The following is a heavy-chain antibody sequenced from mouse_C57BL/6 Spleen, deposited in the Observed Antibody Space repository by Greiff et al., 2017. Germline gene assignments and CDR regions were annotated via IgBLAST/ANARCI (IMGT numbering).Heavy chain of an antibody. CDR1: GFTFSNYW. Sequence: EVQLVESGGGLVQPGGSMKLSCVASGFTFSNYWMNWVRQSPEKGLEWVAQIRLKSDNYATHYAESVKGRFTISRDDSKSSVYLQMNNLRAEDTGIYYCTGGYYDYDEGYWYFDVWGTGTTVTVSS. J-gene: IGHJ1*03. D-gene: IGHD2-4*01. CDR2: IRLKSDNYAT. V-gene: IGHV6-3*01. CDR3: TGGYYDYDEGYWYFDV.